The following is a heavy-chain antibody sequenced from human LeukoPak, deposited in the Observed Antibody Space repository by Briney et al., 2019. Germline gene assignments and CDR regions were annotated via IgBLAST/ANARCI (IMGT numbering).Heavy chain of an antibody. CDR2: IRSSSTI. CDR3: ARDNNWAFDY. D-gene: IGHD1-20*01. J-gene: IGHJ4*02. Sequence: GGSLRLSCAASGFTFSSYAMHWVRQAPGKGLEWVSYIRSSSTIYYADSVKGRFTISRDNAKNSLYLQMDSLRDEDTAVYYCARDNNWAFDYWGQGTLVTVSS. V-gene: IGHV3-48*02. CDR1: GFTFSSYA.